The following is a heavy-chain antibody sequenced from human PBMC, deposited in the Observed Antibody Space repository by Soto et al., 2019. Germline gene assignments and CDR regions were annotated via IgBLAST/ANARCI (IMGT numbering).Heavy chain of an antibody. CDR1: GITVSTNY. J-gene: IGHJ4*02. CDR2: IYSDGKT. V-gene: IGHV3-53*02. CDR3: WRGGGGGYYDSSGYMGV. D-gene: IGHD3-22*01. Sequence: EVQLVETGGGLIQPGGSLRLSCAASGITVSTNYMSWVRQAPGKGLEWVSVIYSDGKTFYADSVKGRFTISRDNSQNTGYRQMDRRGAGGRAGFCCWRGGGGGYYDSSGYMGVWGQGTLVTVS.